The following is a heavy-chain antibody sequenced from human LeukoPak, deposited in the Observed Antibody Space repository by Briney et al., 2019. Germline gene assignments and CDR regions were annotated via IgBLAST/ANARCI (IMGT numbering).Heavy chain of an antibody. CDR2: IYYSGST. J-gene: IGHJ4*02. Sequence: SETLSLTCAVSGGSISSYYWSWIRQPPGKGLEWIGYIYYSGSTKNNPSLKSRVTISVDTSKNQFSLKLSSDTAADTAVYYCARGSYYFDYWGQGTLVTVSS. CDR3: ARGSYYFDY. V-gene: IGHV4-59*08. CDR1: GGSISSYY. D-gene: IGHD1-26*01.